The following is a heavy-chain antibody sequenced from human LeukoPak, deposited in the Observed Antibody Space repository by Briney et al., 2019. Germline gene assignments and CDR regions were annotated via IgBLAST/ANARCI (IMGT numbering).Heavy chain of an antibody. J-gene: IGHJ4*02. CDR1: GFSISSYG. Sequence: PGKSLRLSCTASGFSISSYGMHWVRQAPGKGLEWVAVISYDGSNTYYADSVKGRLTIARDNSKNTLYLQMNSLRAEDTAVYYCAKDPNDLIIAVGSSWYFDYWGQGTLVTVSS. CDR2: ISYDGSNT. V-gene: IGHV3-30*18. CDR3: AKDPNDLIIAVGSSWYFDY. D-gene: IGHD6-13*01.